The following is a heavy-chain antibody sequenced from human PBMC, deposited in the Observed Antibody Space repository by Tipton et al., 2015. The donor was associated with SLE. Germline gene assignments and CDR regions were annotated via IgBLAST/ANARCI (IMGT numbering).Heavy chain of an antibody. CDR1: GGSISSYY. J-gene: IGHJ4*02. D-gene: IGHD6-19*01. V-gene: IGHV4-34*01. CDR3: ARDGYSSGWEGDFDY. CDR2: INHSGGT. Sequence: TLSLTCTVSGGSISSYYWSWTRQPPGKGLEWIGEINHSGGTKYNPSLKSRVTISVDTSKNQFSLKLSSVTAADTAVYYCARDGYSSGWEGDFDYWGQGTLVTVSS.